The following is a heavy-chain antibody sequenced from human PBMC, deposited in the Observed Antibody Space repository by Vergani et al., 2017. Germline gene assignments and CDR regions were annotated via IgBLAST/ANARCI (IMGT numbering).Heavy chain of an antibody. J-gene: IGHJ3*02. V-gene: IGHV3-9*01. CDR1: GFTFDDYA. CDR2: ISWNSGSI. CDR3: AKRSPVDAFDI. Sequence: EVQLVESGGGLVQPGRSLRLSCAASGFTFDDYAMHWVRQAPGKGLEWVSGISWNSGSISYADSVKGRFTISRDNAKNSLYLQMNSLRAEDTALYYCAKRSPVDAFDIWGQGTMVTVSS.